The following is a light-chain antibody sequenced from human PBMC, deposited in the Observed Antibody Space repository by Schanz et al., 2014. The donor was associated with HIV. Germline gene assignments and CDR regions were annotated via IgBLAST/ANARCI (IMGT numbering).Light chain of an antibody. CDR2: DVR. V-gene: IGLV2-14*03. Sequence: QSVLTQPASVSGSPGQSITISCSGTSRDIGGSDYVSWYQQHPGRAPKVLIYDVRDRPSGVSNRFSGSKSGNTASLTISGLQTDDEGDYYCSSFTATRTMVFGGGTKLTVL. CDR1: SRDIGGSDY. J-gene: IGLJ3*02. CDR3: SSFTATRTMV.